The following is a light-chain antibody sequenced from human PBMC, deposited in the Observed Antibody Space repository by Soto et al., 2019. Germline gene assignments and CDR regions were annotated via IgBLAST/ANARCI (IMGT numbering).Light chain of an antibody. CDR3: GADHGSGSNFVV. Sequence: QLVLTQPPSASASLGASVTLTCTLSSGYSNYKVDWYQQRPGKGPRFVMRVGTGGIVGPKGDGIPDRFSVLGSGLNRYLTIKNIQEEDESDYHCGADHGSGSNFVVFGGGTKVTVL. V-gene: IGLV9-49*01. J-gene: IGLJ2*01. CDR2: VGTGGIVG. CDR1: SGYSNYK.